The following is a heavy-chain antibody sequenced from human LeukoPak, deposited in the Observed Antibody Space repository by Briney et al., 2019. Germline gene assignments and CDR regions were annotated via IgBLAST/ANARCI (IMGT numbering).Heavy chain of an antibody. CDR1: GGSISSSTSY. V-gene: IGHV4-39*07. CDR3: ARTGGVSFFDY. J-gene: IGHJ4*02. D-gene: IGHD3-16*01. CDR2: INHSGST. Sequence: SETLSLTCTVSGGSISSSTSYWGWIRQPPGKGLEWIGEINHSGSTNYNPSLKSRVTISVDTSKNQFSLKLSSVTAADTAVYYCARTGGVSFFDYWGQGTLVTVSS.